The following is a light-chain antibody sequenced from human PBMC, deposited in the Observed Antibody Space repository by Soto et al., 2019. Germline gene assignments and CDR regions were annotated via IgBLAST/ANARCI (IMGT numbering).Light chain of an antibody. CDR3: QQYNSYL. Sequence: DIQMTQSPSTLSASVGDRVTITCRASQSISSWLAWYQQKPGKAPKLLIYDASSLESGVPSRFSGSGSGTEFTLTISSLQPDDFATYYCQQYNSYLFGGGTKVEIK. V-gene: IGKV1-5*01. CDR2: DAS. CDR1: QSISSW. J-gene: IGKJ4*01.